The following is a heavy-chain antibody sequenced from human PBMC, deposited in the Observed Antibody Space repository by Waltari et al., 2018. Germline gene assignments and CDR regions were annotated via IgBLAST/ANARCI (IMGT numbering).Heavy chain of an antibody. CDR1: GFTCSSFG. D-gene: IGHD1-20*01. V-gene: IGHV3-33*01. J-gene: IGHJ4*02. Sequence: QVQLVESGGGLVQPGRSLRLSCASSGFTCSSFGMPWVRQAPGKGLEWVAVIWYDGSNKYYADSVKGRFTISRDNSKNTLYLQMNSLRAEDTAVYYCARDNWDDWGQGTLVTVSS. CDR2: IWYDGSNK. CDR3: ARDNWDD.